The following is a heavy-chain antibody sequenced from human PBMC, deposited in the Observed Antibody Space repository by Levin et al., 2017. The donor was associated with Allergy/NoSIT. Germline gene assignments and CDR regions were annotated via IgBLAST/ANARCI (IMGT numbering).Heavy chain of an antibody. CDR1: GGTFSSYA. V-gene: IGHV1-69*06. J-gene: IGHJ5*02. CDR2: IIPIFGTA. Sequence: ASVKVSCKASGGTFSSYAISWVRQAPGQGLEWMGGIIPIFGTANYAQKFQGRVTITADKSTSTAYMELSSLRSEDTAVYYCARGSIAVAGTGWFDPWGQGTLVTVSS. D-gene: IGHD6-19*01. CDR3: ARGSIAVAGTGWFDP.